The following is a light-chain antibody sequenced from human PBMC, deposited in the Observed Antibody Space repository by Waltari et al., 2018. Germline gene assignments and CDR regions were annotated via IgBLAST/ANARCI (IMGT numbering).Light chain of an antibody. CDR3: QQFGTSSWT. CDR2: GAS. Sequence: EIVLTQSPGTLSLSPRDRATLSCRASQSVTSGYLAWYQQKPGQGPRLLIYGASNRATGIPDRFSGSGSGTDFTLTISRLEPEDFAIYYCQQFGTSSWTFGQGTKVEIK. J-gene: IGKJ1*01. V-gene: IGKV3-20*01. CDR1: QSVTSGY.